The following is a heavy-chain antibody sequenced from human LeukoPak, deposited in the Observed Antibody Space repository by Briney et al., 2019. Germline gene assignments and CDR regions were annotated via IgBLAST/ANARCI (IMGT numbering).Heavy chain of an antibody. Sequence: SEPLSLTCTVSGGSISTYYWSWIRQPPGKGLEWIGYIYNSGINNYNPSLRSRVTISIDTSKNQLSLKLNSVTAADTAVYYCAKFRLPGIGLRDWFFDLWGRGALVTVSS. CDR1: GGSISTYY. CDR3: AKFRLPGIGLRDWFFDL. CDR2: IYNSGIN. D-gene: IGHD3-10*01. J-gene: IGHJ2*01. V-gene: IGHV4-59*08.